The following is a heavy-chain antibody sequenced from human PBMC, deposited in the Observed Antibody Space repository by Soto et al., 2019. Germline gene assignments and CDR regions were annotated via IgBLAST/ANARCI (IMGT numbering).Heavy chain of an antibody. D-gene: IGHD5-18*01. J-gene: IGHJ6*02. CDR2: ISGSGGSE. V-gene: IGHV3-23*01. Sequence: GSLRLSCAVSGFTFTSYAMTWVRQAPGKGLEWVSAISGSGGSEFYADSVKGRFTISRDNSKNTLYLQMKSLRAEDTALYYCAKGDTTMITDYYAMDVWGQGTTVTVSS. CDR3: AKGDTTMITDYYAMDV. CDR1: GFTFTSYA.